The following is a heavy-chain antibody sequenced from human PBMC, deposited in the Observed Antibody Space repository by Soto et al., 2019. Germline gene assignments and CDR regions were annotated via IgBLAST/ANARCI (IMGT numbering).Heavy chain of an antibody. D-gene: IGHD2-8*01. V-gene: IGHV3-11*06. CDR2: ISSSSSYT. J-gene: IGHJ6*02. CDR1: GFTFSDYY. CDR3: ARDLGRYCTNGVCYRRGVYYGMDV. Sequence: GGSLRLSCAASGFTFSDYYMSWIRQAPGKGLEWVSYISSSSSYTNYADSVKGRFTISRDNAKNSLYLQMNSLRAEDTAVYYCARDLGRYCTNGVCYRRGVYYGMDVWGQGTTVNVS.